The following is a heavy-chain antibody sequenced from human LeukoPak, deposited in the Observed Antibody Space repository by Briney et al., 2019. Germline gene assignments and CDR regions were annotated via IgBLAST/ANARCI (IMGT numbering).Heavy chain of an antibody. CDR2: INTNTGNP. Sequence: GASVKVSCKASGYTFTGYYMHWVRQAPGQGLEWMGWINTNTGNPTYAQGFTGRFVFSLDTSVSTAYLQISSLKAEDTAVYYCARAVYDFWRGYYYYMDVWGKGTTVTVSS. CDR3: ARAVYDFWRGYYYYMDV. CDR1: GYTFTGYY. D-gene: IGHD3-3*01. V-gene: IGHV7-4-1*02. J-gene: IGHJ6*03.